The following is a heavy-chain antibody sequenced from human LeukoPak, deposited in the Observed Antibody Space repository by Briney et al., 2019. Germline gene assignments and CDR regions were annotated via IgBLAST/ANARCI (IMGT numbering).Heavy chain of an antibody. Sequence: GGSLRLSCAASGFTFSSYAMSWVRQAPGKGLEWVSAISGSGGSTYYADSVKGRFTISRDNSKNTLYLQMNSLRAEDTAVYYCAKELNSSSDAYNWFDPWGQGTLVTVSS. CDR2: ISGSGGST. D-gene: IGHD6-13*01. CDR1: GFTFSSYA. CDR3: AKELNSSSDAYNWFDP. J-gene: IGHJ5*02. V-gene: IGHV3-23*01.